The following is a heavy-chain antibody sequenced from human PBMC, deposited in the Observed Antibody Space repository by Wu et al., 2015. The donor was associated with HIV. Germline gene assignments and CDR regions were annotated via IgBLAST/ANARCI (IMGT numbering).Heavy chain of an antibody. Sequence: QVQLVQSGTEVKRPGASLKVSCKASGYTFTSYDINWVRQATGQGLEWMGWMNPKSGNTGYAQKFQGRATMTRNTSITTAYMELRSLRSDDTAIYYCARAYYYDYTGYQRADAFDIWGQGTMVTVSS. CDR3: ARAYYYDYTGYQRADAFDI. J-gene: IGHJ3*02. CDR1: GYTFTSYD. V-gene: IGHV1-8*01. CDR2: MNPKSGNT. D-gene: IGHD3-22*01.